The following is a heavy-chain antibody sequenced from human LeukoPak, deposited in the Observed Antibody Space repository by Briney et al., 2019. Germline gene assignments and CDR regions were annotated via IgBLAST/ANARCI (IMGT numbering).Heavy chain of an antibody. CDR1: GYTFIENY. Sequence: GASVKVSCKVPGYTFIENYIHWVRQAPGQGLEWMVFINPHTGAANYSQKFQGRVTMTRDTSISTAYMHLTRLKFDDTAVYYCARGKSGYSPWGQGTPVTVSS. CDR2: INPHTGAA. D-gene: IGHD3-3*01. V-gene: IGHV1-2*02. J-gene: IGHJ4*02. CDR3: ARGKSGYSP.